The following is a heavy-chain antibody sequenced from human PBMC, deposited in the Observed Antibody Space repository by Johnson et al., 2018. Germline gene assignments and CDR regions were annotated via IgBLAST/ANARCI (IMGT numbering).Heavy chain of an antibody. V-gene: IGHV3-53*01. CDR1: GFTVRSNF. Sequence: VQLVQSGGGLIQPGGSLRLSCVASGFTVRSNFMSWVRQAPGKGLEWVSLLDYGGRTYYGDSVKGRFTISRDKSKNILYLQMNSLGAEDTAIYYWARVGEHDFWLAPWGQGTLVTVSS. D-gene: IGHD3-3*01. CDR3: ARVGEHDFWLAP. CDR2: LDYGGRT. J-gene: IGHJ5*02.